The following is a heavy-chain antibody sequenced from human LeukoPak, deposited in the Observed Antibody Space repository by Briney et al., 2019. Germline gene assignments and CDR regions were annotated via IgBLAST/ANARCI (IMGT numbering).Heavy chain of an antibody. CDR2: IYYSGST. CDR1: GGSISSSSYY. D-gene: IGHD4-23*01. CDR3: ARQYRDYGGNSD. V-gene: IGHV4-39*01. J-gene: IGHJ4*02. Sequence: SETLSLTCTVSGGSISSSSYYWGWIRQPPGMGLEWIGSIYYSGSTYYNPSLKSRVTISVDTSKNQFSLKLSSVTAADTAVYYCARQYRDYGGNSDWGQGTLVTVSS.